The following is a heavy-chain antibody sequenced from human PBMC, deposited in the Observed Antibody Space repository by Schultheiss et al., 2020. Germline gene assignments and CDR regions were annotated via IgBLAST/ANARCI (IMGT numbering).Heavy chain of an antibody. D-gene: IGHD2-15*01. CDR1: GGTFSSYA. V-gene: IGHV1-69*05. Sequence: SVKVSCKASGGTFSSYAISWVRQAPGQGLEWMGGIIPIFGTANYAQKLQGRVTMTTDTSTSTAYMELSRLRSEDTAVYYCASLAATPPYLDYWGQGTLVTVSS. CDR2: IIPIFGTA. CDR3: ASLAATPPYLDY. J-gene: IGHJ4*02.